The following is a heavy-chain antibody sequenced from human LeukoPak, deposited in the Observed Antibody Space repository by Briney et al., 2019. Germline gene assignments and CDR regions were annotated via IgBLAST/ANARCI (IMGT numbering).Heavy chain of an antibody. CDR3: ARVRSGVGPDY. CDR2: IKQDGSEK. CDR1: GFTFSSYG. J-gene: IGHJ4*02. D-gene: IGHD3-10*01. V-gene: IGHV3-7*01. Sequence: GGSLRLSCAASGFTFSSYGMHWVRQAPGKGLEWVANIKQDGSEKYYVDSVKGRFTISRDNAKNSMYLQINSLRAEDTAIYYCARVRSGVGPDYWGQGTLVTVSS.